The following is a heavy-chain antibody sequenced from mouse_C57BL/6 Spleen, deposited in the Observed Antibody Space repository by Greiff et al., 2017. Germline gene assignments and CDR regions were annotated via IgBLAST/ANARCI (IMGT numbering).Heavy chain of an antibody. CDR2: IDPETGGT. D-gene: IGHD1-1*01. J-gene: IGHJ1*03. V-gene: IGHV1-15*01. CDR1: GYTFTDYE. CDR3: TRYGSSYDCYVDV. Sequence: VQLQQSGAELVRPGASVTLSCKASGYTFTDYEMHWVKQTPVHGLEWIGAIDPETGGTAYNQKFKGKAILTADKSSSTAYMELRSLTSEDSAVYYCTRYGSSYDCYVDVWGTGTTVTVSS.